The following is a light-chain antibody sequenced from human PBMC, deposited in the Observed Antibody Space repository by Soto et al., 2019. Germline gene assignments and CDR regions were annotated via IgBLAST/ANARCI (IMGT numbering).Light chain of an antibody. V-gene: IGKV3-15*01. CDR2: DTS. CDR1: QGIGDT. CDR3: HQYDSWT. Sequence: VRTQSTATQSVSPGEGVTLSCRASQGIGDTLAWYQHKPGQTPRLLIYDTSTRATGVPARSSGSGSGTDFTLTISRLEPEDFAVYYCHQYDSWTFGQGTKVDIK. J-gene: IGKJ1*01.